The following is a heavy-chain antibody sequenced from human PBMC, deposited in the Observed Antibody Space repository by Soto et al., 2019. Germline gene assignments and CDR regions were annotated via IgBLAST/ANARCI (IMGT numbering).Heavy chain of an antibody. CDR2: IIPIFATA. CDR3: AIGTYSYDSIVYDCTFEI. J-gene: IGHJ3*02. CDR1: GGTFSSYA. Sequence: EASVKVSCKASGGTFSSYAFNWVRQAPGQGLEWMGGIIPIFATASNAQKFQGRVTITADESTSTAYMELSRLRSADTAVYYCAIGTYSYDSIVYDCTFEIWGQGTRVTVSS. V-gene: IGHV1-69*13. D-gene: IGHD3-22*01.